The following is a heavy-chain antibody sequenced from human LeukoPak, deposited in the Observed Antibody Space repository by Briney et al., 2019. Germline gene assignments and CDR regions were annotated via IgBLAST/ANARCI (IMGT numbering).Heavy chain of an antibody. J-gene: IGHJ3*02. V-gene: IGHV1-18*01. CDR1: GYSFTTFG. CDR3: ARHTSGIYIPDGALEI. CDR2: ITGYNANT. Sequence: ASVKVSRKTSGYSFTTFGISWVRQAPGQGLEWMGWITGYNANTNYAQKFQGRVTMTIDTSTTTVFMELRSLESDDTAVYFCARHTSGIYIPDGALEIWGQGTMVTVSS. D-gene: IGHD1-26*01.